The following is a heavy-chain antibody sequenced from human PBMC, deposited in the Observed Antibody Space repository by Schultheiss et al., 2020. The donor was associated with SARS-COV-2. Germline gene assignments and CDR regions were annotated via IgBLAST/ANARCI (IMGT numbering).Heavy chain of an antibody. J-gene: IGHJ5*02. CDR1: GFTVSSNY. V-gene: IGHV3-66*01. Sequence: GGSLRLSCAASGFTVSSNYMSWVRQAPGKGLEWVSVIYSGGSTYYANSVKGRFTISRDNSKNTLYLQMNSLRAEDTAVYYCARYDFWSGGFDPWGQGTLVTVSS. D-gene: IGHD3-3*01. CDR2: IYSGGST. CDR3: ARYDFWSGGFDP.